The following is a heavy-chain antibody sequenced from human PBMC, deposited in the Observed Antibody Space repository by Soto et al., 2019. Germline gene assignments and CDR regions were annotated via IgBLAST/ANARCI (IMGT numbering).Heavy chain of an antibody. CDR1: GGSISSGSYY. Sequence: PSETLSLTCTFSGGSISSGSYYWDWIRQPPGKGLEWIGNVYYSGSTNYNPSLESRVTISVDTSKNQFSLKLSSVTAADTAVYYCARQTDSYYTFDAFDIWGQGTMVTVSS. D-gene: IGHD3-22*01. V-gene: IGHV4-39*01. J-gene: IGHJ3*02. CDR2: VYYSGST. CDR3: ARQTDSYYTFDAFDI.